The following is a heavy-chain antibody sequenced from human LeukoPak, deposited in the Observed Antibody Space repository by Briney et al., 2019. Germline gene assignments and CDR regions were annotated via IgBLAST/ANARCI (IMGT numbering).Heavy chain of an antibody. D-gene: IGHD3-3*01. CDR1: GYTFTSYG. CDR3: ARDGPVLRFLEWYDY. CDR2: ISAYNGNT. V-gene: IGHV1-18*01. Sequence: GASVKVSCKASGYTFTSYGISWVRQAPGQGLEWMGWISAYNGNTNYAQKLQGRVTMTTDTSTSTAYMELRSLRSDDTAVYYCARDGPVLRFLEWYDYWGQGTLVAVSS. J-gene: IGHJ4*02.